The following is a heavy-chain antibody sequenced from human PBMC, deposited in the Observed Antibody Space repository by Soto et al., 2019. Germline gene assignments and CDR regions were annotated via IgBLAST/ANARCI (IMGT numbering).Heavy chain of an antibody. CDR2: IRDKVHKYAT. CDR3: GYDFGSGYYSVGQTSGMDV. J-gene: IGHJ6*02. V-gene: IGHV3-73*02. CDR1: GFPFSGSA. D-gene: IGHD3-3*01. Sequence: EVQLVESGGGLVQPGGSLKLSCAASGFPFSGSAIHWVRQASGKGLEWVGRIRDKVHKYATAYAASVTGRFTISRDDSKNMAYLQMNSLKTDDTAVYYCGYDFGSGYYSVGQTSGMDVWGQGTTVTVSS.